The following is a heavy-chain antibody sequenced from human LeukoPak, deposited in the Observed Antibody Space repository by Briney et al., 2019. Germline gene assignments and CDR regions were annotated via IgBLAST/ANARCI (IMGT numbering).Heavy chain of an antibody. CDR2: ISRSGSTI. D-gene: IGHD5-12*01. V-gene: IGHV3-48*03. CDR3: ASGYDLPY. CDR1: TFTFSNYE. Sequence: QPGGSLRLSCAASTFTFSNYEMNWVRQAPGKGLEWISYISRSGSTIYYADSVKGRFTISRDNAKNSLYLQMNSLRAEVTAVYYCASGYDLPYWGQGTLVTVSS. J-gene: IGHJ4*02.